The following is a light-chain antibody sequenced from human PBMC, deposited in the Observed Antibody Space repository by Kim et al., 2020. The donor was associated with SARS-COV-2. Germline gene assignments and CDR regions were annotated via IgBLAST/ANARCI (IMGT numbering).Light chain of an antibody. CDR3: QQYNNWRWT. CDR2: GES. CDR1: QSVSIN. Sequence: VCPGERAALSCRARQSVSINLAGYQQIPGQSPKLLIYGESTRATGIPARFSGSGSGTEFTLTISSLQSGDFAVYYCQQYNNWRWTFGQGTKVDIK. J-gene: IGKJ1*01. V-gene: IGKV3-15*01.